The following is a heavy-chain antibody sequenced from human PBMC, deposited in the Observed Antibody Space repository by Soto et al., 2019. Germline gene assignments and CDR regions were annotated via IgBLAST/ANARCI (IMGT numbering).Heavy chain of an antibody. CDR1: GGSISSSSYY. D-gene: IGHD3-22*01. CDR2: IYYSRST. V-gene: IGHV4-39*01. J-gene: IGHJ4*02. CDR3: ARRRGYYYDSSGYDY. Sequence: QLQLQESGPGLVKPSETLSLTCTVSGGSISSSSYYWGWIRQPPGKGLEWIGSIYYSRSTYYNPSLRSRVTISVDTSKNQFSLKLSSVTAADTAVYYCARRRGYYYDSSGYDYWGQGTLVTVSS.